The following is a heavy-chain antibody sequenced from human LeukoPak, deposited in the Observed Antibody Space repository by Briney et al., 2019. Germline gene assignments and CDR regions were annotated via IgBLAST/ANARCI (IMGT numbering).Heavy chain of an antibody. V-gene: IGHV1-46*01. CDR2: INPRGPGT. D-gene: IGHD6-13*01. J-gene: IGHJ6*03. CDR1: GYTFTNYY. Sequence: ASVKVSCKASGYTFTNYYIHWVRQAPRQGLEWMGIINPRGPGTTNAQTFQGRVTMTSDMSTSTVYMELRSLRSEDTAVYYCARARGSMHDFYMDVWAKGTTVTVSS. CDR3: ARARGSMHDFYMDV.